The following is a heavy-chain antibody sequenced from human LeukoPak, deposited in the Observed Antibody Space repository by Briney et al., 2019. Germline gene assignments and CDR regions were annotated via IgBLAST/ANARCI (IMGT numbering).Heavy chain of an antibody. CDR1: GGSFSGYY. CDR3: ARELVANRAFDI. D-gene: IGHD2-15*01. V-gene: IGHV4-34*01. Sequence: SETLSLTRAVYGGSFSGYYWSWIRQPPGKGLEWIGEINHSGSTNYNPSLKSRVTISVDTSKNQFSLKLSSVTAADTAVYYRARELVANRAFDIWGQGTMVTVSS. CDR2: INHSGST. J-gene: IGHJ3*02.